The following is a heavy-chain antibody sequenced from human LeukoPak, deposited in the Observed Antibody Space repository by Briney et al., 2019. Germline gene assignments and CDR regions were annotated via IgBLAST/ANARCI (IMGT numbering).Heavy chain of an antibody. Sequence: PSETLSLTCTVSGGSISSYYWSWIRQPAGKGLEWLGHIYTSGSTNYNPSLKSRVTMSVDTSKNQFSQKLSSVTAADTAVYYCARAYAVAAPFDYWGQGTLVTVSS. D-gene: IGHD6-19*01. CDR3: ARAYAVAAPFDY. J-gene: IGHJ4*02. CDR2: IYTSGST. CDR1: GGSISSYY. V-gene: IGHV4-4*07.